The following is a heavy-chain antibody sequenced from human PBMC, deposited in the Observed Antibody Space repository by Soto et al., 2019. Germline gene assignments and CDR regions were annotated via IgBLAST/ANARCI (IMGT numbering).Heavy chain of an antibody. D-gene: IGHD3-3*01. CDR2: IYYSGST. Sequence: TSETLSLTCTVSGGSISSYYWSWIRQPPGKGLEWIGYIYYSGSTNYNPSLKSRVTISVDTSKNQFSLKLSPVTAADTAVYYCARADYDFWRLHDAFDIWGQGTMVTVSS. J-gene: IGHJ3*02. CDR1: GGSISSYY. CDR3: ARADYDFWRLHDAFDI. V-gene: IGHV4-59*01.